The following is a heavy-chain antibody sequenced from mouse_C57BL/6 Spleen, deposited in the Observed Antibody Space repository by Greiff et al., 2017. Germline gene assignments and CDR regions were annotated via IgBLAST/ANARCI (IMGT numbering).Heavy chain of an antibody. CDR3: ARYRYDYDGGYYFDY. CDR2: INPSNGGT. J-gene: IGHJ2*01. CDR1: GYTFTSYW. V-gene: IGHV1-53*01. D-gene: IGHD2-4*01. Sequence: QVQLQQSGTELVKPGASVKLSCKASGYTFTSYWMHWVKQRPGQGLEWIGNINPSNGGTNYNEKFKSKATLTVDKSSSTAYMQLSSLTSEDSAVYYCARYRYDYDGGYYFDYWGQGTTLTVSS.